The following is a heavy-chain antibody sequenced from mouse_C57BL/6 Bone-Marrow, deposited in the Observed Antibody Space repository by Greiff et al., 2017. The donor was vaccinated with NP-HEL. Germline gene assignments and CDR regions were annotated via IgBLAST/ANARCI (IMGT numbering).Heavy chain of an antibody. Sequence: EVKLVESGGGLVQPGGSLSLSCAASGFTFTDYYMSWVRQPPGKALEWLGFIRNKANGYTKEYSASVKGRFTITRDNSQSILYLQMKALRGEDSATYYGARGGVTTDYGGQGTTLTVSS. CDR1: GFTFTDYY. J-gene: IGHJ2*01. D-gene: IGHD2-2*01. V-gene: IGHV7-3*01. CDR3: ARGGVTTDY. CDR2: IRNKANGYTK.